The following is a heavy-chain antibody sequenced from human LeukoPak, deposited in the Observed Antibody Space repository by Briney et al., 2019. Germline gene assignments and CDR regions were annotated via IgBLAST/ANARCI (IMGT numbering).Heavy chain of an antibody. V-gene: IGHV3-23*01. J-gene: IGHJ4*02. Sequence: GRCLRPSCAPSALTLGSAGVGWVRQAPGKWLGWVQSIRGSGGQTSYAASVKDQFPIPRHNSKNTLYPQMNSVRAEDTAVYYCSKWKAIVLVPAARSPIDYWGQGTLVTVSS. CDR1: ALTLGSAG. D-gene: IGHD2-2*01. CDR2: IRGSGGQT. CDR3: SKWKAIVLVPAARSPIDY.